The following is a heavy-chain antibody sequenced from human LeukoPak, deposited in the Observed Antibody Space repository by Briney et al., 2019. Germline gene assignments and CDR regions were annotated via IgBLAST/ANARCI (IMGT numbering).Heavy chain of an antibody. CDR1: GFNFGSYE. CDR2: ISGSGDTI. J-gene: IGHJ4*02. D-gene: IGHD4-11*01. Sequence: PGGSLRLSCAPSGFNFGSYEVNWVRQAPGKGLEWLSYISGSGDTIYYADSVKGRFSISRDNAKNSLYLQMNSLRAEDTAIYYCARDSFFDCNYRADYFDCWGQGTLVTVSS. V-gene: IGHV3-48*03. CDR3: ARDSFFDCNYRADYFDC.